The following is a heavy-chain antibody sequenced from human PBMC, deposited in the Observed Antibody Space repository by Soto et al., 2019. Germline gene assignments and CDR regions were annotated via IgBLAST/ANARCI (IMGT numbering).Heavy chain of an antibody. D-gene: IGHD2-2*02. Sequence: QVQLVQSGAEVKKPGSSVKVSCKSSGGTFSSYTISWVRQAPGQGLEWMGRIIPILGIANYAQKFQGRVTMTADKSTSAAYMELSSVRSEDTAVYYCAMEYCSSTSCYRDYWGQGTLVTVSS. CDR2: IIPILGIA. J-gene: IGHJ4*02. CDR1: GGTFSSYT. V-gene: IGHV1-69*02. CDR3: AMEYCSSTSCYRDY.